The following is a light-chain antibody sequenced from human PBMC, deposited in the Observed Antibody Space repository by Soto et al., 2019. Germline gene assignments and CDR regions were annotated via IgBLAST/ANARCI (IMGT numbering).Light chain of an antibody. V-gene: IGLV1-51*01. Sequence: QSVLTQPPSLSAAPGQKVTISCSGRTSNTGNNYVSWYQQLPGTAPKLLIFDDDMRPSGIPDRFSGSKSGTSATLGITGLQAGDEADYYCGTWDTSLGAWVFGGGTKLTVL. J-gene: IGLJ3*02. CDR1: TSNTGNNY. CDR3: GTWDTSLGAWV. CDR2: DDD.